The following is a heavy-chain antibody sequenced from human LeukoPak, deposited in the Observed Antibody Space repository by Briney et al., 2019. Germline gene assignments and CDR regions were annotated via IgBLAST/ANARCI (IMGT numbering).Heavy chain of an antibody. CDR1: GGSISSGGYS. J-gene: IGHJ4*02. Sequence: SETLSLTCAVSGGSISSGGYSWSWIRQPPGKGLEWIGYIYHSGSTYYNPSLKSRVTISVDRSKNQFSLKLSSVTAAGTAVYYCARGGKEWGFGELVYSIPSYFDYWGQGTLVTVSS. D-gene: IGHD3-10*01. V-gene: IGHV4-30-2*01. CDR2: IYHSGST. CDR3: ARGGKEWGFGELVYSIPSYFDY.